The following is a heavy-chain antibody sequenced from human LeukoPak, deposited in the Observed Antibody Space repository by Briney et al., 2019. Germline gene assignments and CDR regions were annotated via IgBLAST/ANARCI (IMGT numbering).Heavy chain of an antibody. CDR1: GYTFTGHY. D-gene: IGHD2-21*02. CDR2: INPNTGGT. J-gene: IGHJ5*02. Sequence: ASAKVSCKTSGYTFTGHYIHWVRQAPGQGLEWMGWINPNTGGTDYGQKFHGRVTMTTASSISTAYMELTRLRSDDTAVYYCASITAGSSWFDPWGQGSLVIVSS. V-gene: IGHV1-2*02. CDR3: ASITAGSSWFDP.